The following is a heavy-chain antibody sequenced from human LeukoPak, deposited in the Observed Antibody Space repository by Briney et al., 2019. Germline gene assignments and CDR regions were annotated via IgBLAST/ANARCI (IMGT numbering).Heavy chain of an antibody. CDR1: GGSVSRGGSY. D-gene: IGHD3-10*01. J-gene: IGHJ4*02. CDR3: ARGGFFGSGSLFDS. V-gene: IGHV4-31*03. Sequence: SQTLSLTCSVSGGSVSRGGSYWPWIRQRPGEGLEWIGYIYYSGFTFYSPSLKTRFFISLDTSENQVSLKVNSVTAADTAVYYCARGGFFGSGSLFDSWGQGTLVTVSS. CDR2: IYYSGFT.